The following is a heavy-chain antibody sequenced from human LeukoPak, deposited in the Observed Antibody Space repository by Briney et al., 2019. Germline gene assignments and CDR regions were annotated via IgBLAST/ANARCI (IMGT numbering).Heavy chain of an antibody. CDR1: GFTFSSYG. D-gene: IGHD4-23*01. J-gene: IGHJ6*02. CDR3: ARDDGGNGDYGMDV. CDR2: IWYDGSNK. V-gene: IGHV3-33*01. Sequence: PGGSLRLSCAASGFTFSSYGMHWVRQAPGKGLEWVAVIWYDGSNKYYADSVKGRFTISRDNSKNTLYLQMNSLRAEDTAVYYCARDDGGNGDYGMDVWGQRTTVTVSS.